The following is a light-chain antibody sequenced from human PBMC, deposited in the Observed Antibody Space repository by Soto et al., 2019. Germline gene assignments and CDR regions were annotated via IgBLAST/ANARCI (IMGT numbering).Light chain of an antibody. CDR2: SAS. Sequence: DIQMTQSPSFLSASVGDRVTVTCRASQSISRYLSWFQQRPGKAPKLLIYSASNLQTGVLSRFSGSGSGTDFTLTISSLQPEDFATYYCQQSYNGPFTFGPGTTVDL. V-gene: IGKV1-39*01. CDR1: QSISRY. CDR3: QQSYNGPFT. J-gene: IGKJ3*01.